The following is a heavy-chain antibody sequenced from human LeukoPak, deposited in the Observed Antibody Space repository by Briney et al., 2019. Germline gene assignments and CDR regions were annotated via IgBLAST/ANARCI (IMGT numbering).Heavy chain of an antibody. CDR2: ISGSGGST. Sequence: GGSLRLSCAASGFTFSSYAMSWVRQAPGKGLEWVSAISGSGGSTYYADSVKGRFTISRDNPKNTLYLQMNSLRAEDTAVYYCAKDRYYDSSGYYEDYWGQGTLVTVSS. D-gene: IGHD3-22*01. CDR3: AKDRYYDSSGYYEDY. V-gene: IGHV3-23*01. J-gene: IGHJ4*02. CDR1: GFTFSSYA.